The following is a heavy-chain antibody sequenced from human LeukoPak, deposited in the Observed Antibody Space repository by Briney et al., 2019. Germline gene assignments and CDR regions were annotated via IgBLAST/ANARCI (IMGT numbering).Heavy chain of an antibody. Sequence: SETLSLTRTVSGGSISSYYWSWIRQPAGKGLEWIGRIYTSGSTNYNPSLKSRVTMSVDTSKNQFSLKLSSVTAADTAVYYCAREGSSGWYRVFYFDYWGQGTLVTVSS. CDR3: AREGSSGWYRVFYFDY. CDR1: GGSISSYY. V-gene: IGHV4-4*07. D-gene: IGHD6-19*01. J-gene: IGHJ4*02. CDR2: IYTSGST.